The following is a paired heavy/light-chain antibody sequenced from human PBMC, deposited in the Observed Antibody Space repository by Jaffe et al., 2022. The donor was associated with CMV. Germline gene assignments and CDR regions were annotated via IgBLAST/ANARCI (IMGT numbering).Heavy chain of an antibody. D-gene: IGHD3-3*01. Sequence: EVQLVESGGGLVKPGGSLRLSCAASGFTFSSYSMNWVRQAPGKGLEWVSSISSSSSYIYYADSVKGRFTISRDNAKNSLYLQMNSLRAEDTAVYYCARDWIPVYYDFWSGKTTDFNWFDPWGQGTLVTVSS. J-gene: IGHJ5*02. V-gene: IGHV3-21*01. CDR2: ISSSSSYI. CDR1: GFTFSSYS. CDR3: ARDWIPVYYDFWSGKTTDFNWFDP.
Light chain of an antibody. CDR3: QQANSFPRT. J-gene: IGKJ4*01. CDR2: AAS. V-gene: IGKV1-12*01. CDR1: QGISSW. Sequence: DIQMTQSPSSVSASVGDRVTITCRASQGISSWLAWYQQKPGKAPKLLIYAASSLQSGVPSRFSGSGSGTDFTLTISSLQPEDFATYYCQQANSFPRTFGGGTKVEIK.